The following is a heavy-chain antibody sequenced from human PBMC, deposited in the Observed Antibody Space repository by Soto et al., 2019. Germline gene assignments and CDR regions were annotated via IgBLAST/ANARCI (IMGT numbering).Heavy chain of an antibody. V-gene: IGHV3-23*01. J-gene: IGHJ6*02. CDR3: AKGRFSGSSSWYLDYYYGMDV. CDR1: GFTFSSYA. CDR2: ISGSGGST. D-gene: IGHD6-13*01. Sequence: GGSLRLSCAASGFTFSSYAMSWVRQAPGKGLEWVSAISGSGGSTYYADSVKGRFTISRDNSKNTLYLQMNSLRAEDTAVYYCAKGRFSGSSSWYLDYYYGMDVWGQGTTVTVSS.